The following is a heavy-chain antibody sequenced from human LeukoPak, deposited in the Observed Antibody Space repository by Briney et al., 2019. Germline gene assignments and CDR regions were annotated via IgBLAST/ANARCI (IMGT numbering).Heavy chain of an antibody. V-gene: IGHV3-23*01. Sequence: GGSLRLSCAASGFTFSSYGMHWVRQAPGKGLEWVSAISGSGGSTYYADSVKGRFTISRDNSKNTLYLQMNSLRAEDTAVYYCAKSYNWNPYYFDYWGQGTLVTVSS. CDR1: GFTFSSYG. CDR3: AKSYNWNPYYFDY. CDR2: ISGSGGST. J-gene: IGHJ4*02. D-gene: IGHD1-20*01.